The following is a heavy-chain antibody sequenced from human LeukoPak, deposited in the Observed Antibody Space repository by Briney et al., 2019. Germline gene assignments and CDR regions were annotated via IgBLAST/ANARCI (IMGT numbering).Heavy chain of an antibody. J-gene: IGHJ3*02. CDR1: GYSFTSYW. D-gene: IGHD3-22*01. Sequence: GESLQISCKGSGYSFTSYWIGWVRQLPGKGLEWMGIIYPGDSDTRYSPSFQGQVTISADKSISTAYLQWSSLKASDTAMYYCARGGDYYDSSGYLAFDIWGQGTMVTVSS. V-gene: IGHV5-51*01. CDR2: IYPGDSDT. CDR3: ARGGDYYDSSGYLAFDI.